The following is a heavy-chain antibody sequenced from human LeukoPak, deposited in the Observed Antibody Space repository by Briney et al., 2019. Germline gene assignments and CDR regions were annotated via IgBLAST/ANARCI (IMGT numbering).Heavy chain of an antibody. Sequence: SETLSLTCTVFGVSISTDYWTWVRQPPGKGLEWIGYIHYSGSTSYNPSLKSRVTISVDTSKNQFSLKLTSVTSADTAVYYCARDAGATAYWGQGALVTVSS. CDR3: ARDAGATAY. D-gene: IGHD4/OR15-4a*01. J-gene: IGHJ4*02. CDR2: IHYSGST. V-gene: IGHV4-59*01. CDR1: GVSISTDY.